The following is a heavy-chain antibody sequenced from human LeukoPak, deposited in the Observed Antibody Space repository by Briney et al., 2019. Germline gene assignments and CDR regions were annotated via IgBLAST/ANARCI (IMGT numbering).Heavy chain of an antibody. CDR3: ARKLYVVREVTFLNWFDP. CDR1: GGSISSSSYY. J-gene: IGHJ5*02. Sequence: PSETLSLTCTVSGGSISSSSYYWGWIRQPPGKGLERIGSIYYSGSTYYNPSLKSRVTISVDTSKNQFSLRLSSVTAADTAIYYCARKLYVVREVTFLNWFDPWGQGTLVTVSS. V-gene: IGHV4-39*01. CDR2: IYYSGST. D-gene: IGHD3-10*01.